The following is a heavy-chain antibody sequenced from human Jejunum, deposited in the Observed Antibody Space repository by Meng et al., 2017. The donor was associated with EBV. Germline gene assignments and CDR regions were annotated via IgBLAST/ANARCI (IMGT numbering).Heavy chain of an antibody. V-gene: IGHV3-53*01. CDR3: VRGPWNN. J-gene: IGHJ4*02. Sequence: GGGLIHPWGSLCLSCAASGFIVSGHYMGWVRQAPGKGLEWVSVIYTDGSTYYADSVKGRFTISRDNSKNTLFIQMNNLRVDDTAVYYCVRGPWNNWGQGTLVTVSS. CDR1: GFIVSGHY. CDR2: IYTDGST. D-gene: IGHD1/OR15-1a*01.